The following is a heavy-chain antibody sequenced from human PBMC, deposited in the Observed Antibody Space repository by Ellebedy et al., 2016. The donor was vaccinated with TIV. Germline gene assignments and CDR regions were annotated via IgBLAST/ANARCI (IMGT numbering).Heavy chain of an antibody. Sequence: GESLKISCAASGFTFSNYAMSWVRQAPGKGLEWVSDFFSYDGSTHYADSVKGRFTISRDNSKNTLYLQMSSLRAEDTAVYYCAKASESHGKFDYWGQGTLVTVSS. CDR2: FFSYDGST. J-gene: IGHJ4*02. CDR1: GFTFSNYA. CDR3: AKASESHGKFDY. D-gene: IGHD1-14*01. V-gene: IGHV3-23*01.